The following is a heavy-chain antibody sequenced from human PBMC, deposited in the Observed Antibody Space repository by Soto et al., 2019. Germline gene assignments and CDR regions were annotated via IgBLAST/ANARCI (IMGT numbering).Heavy chain of an antibody. V-gene: IGHV1-18*01. CDR1: GYTFTSYG. J-gene: IGHJ6*02. Sequence: ASVKVSCKASGYTFTSYGISWVRQAPGQGLEWMGWISAYNGNTNYAQKLQGRVTMTTDTSTSTAYMELRSLRSDDTAVYYCARDQVSGSYYYYYGMDVWGQGTTVTVSS. D-gene: IGHD3-10*01. CDR3: ARDQVSGSYYYYYGMDV. CDR2: ISAYNGNT.